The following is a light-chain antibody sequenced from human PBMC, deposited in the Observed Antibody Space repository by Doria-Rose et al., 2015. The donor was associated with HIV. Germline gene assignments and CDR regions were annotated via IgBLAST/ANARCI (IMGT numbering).Light chain of an antibody. J-gene: IGKJ3*01. CDR1: QSLLYTSKNY. Sequence: TQSPESLGMSLGERATLNCKSNQSLLYTSKNYLAWYQQRPGQPPKLLIYWAPTRQSGVPARFSGSGSGTDFTRTISSLEAEDVAVYYCQQYYDTPSFGLGTTV. V-gene: IGKV4-1*01. CDR3: QQYYDTPS. CDR2: WAP.